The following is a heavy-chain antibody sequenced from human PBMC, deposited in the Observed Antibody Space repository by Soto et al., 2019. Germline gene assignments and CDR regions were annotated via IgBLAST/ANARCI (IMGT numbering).Heavy chain of an antibody. CDR1: GGSISSINNHFSNHY. J-gene: IGHJ6*02. D-gene: IGHD3-10*01. CDR2: ISNIGFT. Sequence: QVQLQESGPGLVKPSETLSLTCTVSGGSISSINNHFSNHYCSWIRLSPGKGLEWIGYISNIGFTRYSPSITSRVSISVDTSKNQFSLNLTSVTAADSAVYYCTTQGLGGLHGLVDVWGQGTTVSVSS. CDR3: TTQGLGGLHGLVDV. V-gene: IGHV4-61*01.